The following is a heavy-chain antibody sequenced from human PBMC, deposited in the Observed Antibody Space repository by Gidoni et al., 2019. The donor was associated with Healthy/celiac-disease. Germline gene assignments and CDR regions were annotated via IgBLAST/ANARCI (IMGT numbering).Heavy chain of an antibody. CDR3: ARLNTWGQYGDVDY. D-gene: IGHD4-17*01. V-gene: IGHV4-34*01. Sequence: QVQLQQWGAGLLKPSETLSLTCAVDGWSFSGYYWSWIRQPPGKGLEWIGEINHSGRNNYNPSLKSRVTISVDTSKNQFSLKLSSVTAADTAVYYCARLNTWGQYGDVDYWGQGTLVTVSS. CDR2: INHSGRN. CDR1: GWSFSGYY. J-gene: IGHJ4*02.